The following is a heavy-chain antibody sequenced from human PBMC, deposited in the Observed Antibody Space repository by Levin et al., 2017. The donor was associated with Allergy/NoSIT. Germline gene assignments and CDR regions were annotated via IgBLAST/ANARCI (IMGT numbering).Heavy chain of an antibody. CDR3: ARILWFGDYIGGDWFDP. CDR1: GYSFTTFW. V-gene: IGHV5-51*01. D-gene: IGHD3-10*01. J-gene: IGHJ5*02. CDR2: IYPADSHT. Sequence: GESLKISCKGSGYSFTTFWIGWVRQMPGKGLEWMGIIYPADSHTKYSPSFQGQVTISADKSISTAYLQWSSLRASDTAMYYCARILWFGDYIGGDWFDPWGQGTLVTVSS.